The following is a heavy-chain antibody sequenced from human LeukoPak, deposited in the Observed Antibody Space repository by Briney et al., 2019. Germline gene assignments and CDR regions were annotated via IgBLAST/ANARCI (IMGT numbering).Heavy chain of an antibody. CDR1: GFTFSSYA. CDR3: AKDGYSYGLFDY. J-gene: IGHJ4*02. Sequence: QTGGSLRLSCAXSGFTFSSYAMSWVRQAPGKGLEWVSAISGSGGSTYYADSVKGRFTISRDNSKNTLYLQMNSLRAEDTAVYYCAKDGYSYGLFDYWGQGTLVTVSS. V-gene: IGHV3-23*01. CDR2: ISGSGGST. D-gene: IGHD5-18*01.